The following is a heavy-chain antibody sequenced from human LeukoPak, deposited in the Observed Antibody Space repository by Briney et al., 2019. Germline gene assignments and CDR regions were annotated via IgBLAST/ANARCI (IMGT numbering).Heavy chain of an antibody. Sequence: GGSLRLSCAVSGFTFSSYSMNWVRQAPGKGMEWVSSISSSSRYIYYADSVKGRFTISRDNAKNSLYLQMNSLRAEDTAVYYCVKWDSSGYYYGSYAFDIWGQGTMVTVSS. CDR3: VKWDSSGYYYGSYAFDI. CDR2: ISSSSRYI. CDR1: GFTFSSYS. V-gene: IGHV3-21*01. J-gene: IGHJ3*02. D-gene: IGHD3-22*01.